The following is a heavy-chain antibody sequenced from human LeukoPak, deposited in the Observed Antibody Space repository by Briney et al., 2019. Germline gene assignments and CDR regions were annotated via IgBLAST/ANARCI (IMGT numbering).Heavy chain of an antibody. CDR2: ISGSGGST. V-gene: IGHV3-23*01. D-gene: IGHD3-3*01. Sequence: GGSLRLSCAASGFTFSSYAMSWVRQAPGKGLEWVSAISGSGGSTYYTDSVKGRFTISRDNSKNTLYLQMNSLRAEDTAVYYCAKGARITIFGVVIIPAYFDYWGQGTLVTVSS. CDR3: AKGARITIFGVVIIPAYFDY. CDR1: GFTFSSYA. J-gene: IGHJ4*02.